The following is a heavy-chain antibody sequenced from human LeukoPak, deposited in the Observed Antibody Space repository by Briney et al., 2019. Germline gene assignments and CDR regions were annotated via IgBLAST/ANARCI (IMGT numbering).Heavy chain of an antibody. J-gene: IGHJ4*02. CDR1: GGSISSYY. V-gene: IGHV4-4*07. CDR2: IYTSGST. Sequence: SETLSLTCTVSGGSISSYYWSWIRQPAGKGLEWIGRIYTSGSTNYNPSLKSRVTMSVDTSKNQFSLKLSSVTAADTAVYYCARDRYYYDSSGYSTFDYWGQGTLVTVSS. CDR3: ARDRYYYDSSGYSTFDY. D-gene: IGHD3-22*01.